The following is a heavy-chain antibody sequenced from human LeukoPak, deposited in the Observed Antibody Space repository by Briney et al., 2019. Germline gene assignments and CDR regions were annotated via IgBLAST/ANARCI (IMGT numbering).Heavy chain of an antibody. CDR2: ISSSGSTI. V-gene: IGHV3-48*03. CDR1: GFTFSSYE. CDR3: ARSGGDGYNWGFDY. J-gene: IGHJ4*02. D-gene: IGHD5-24*01. Sequence: PGGSLRLTCAASGFTFSSYEMNWVRQAPGKGLEWVSYISSSGSTIYYADSVKGRFTISRDNAKNSLYLQMNSLRAEDTAVYYCARSGGDGYNWGFDYWGQGTLVTASS.